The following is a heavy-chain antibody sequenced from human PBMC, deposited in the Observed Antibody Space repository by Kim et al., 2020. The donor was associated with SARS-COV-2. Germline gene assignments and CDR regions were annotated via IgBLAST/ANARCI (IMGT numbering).Heavy chain of an antibody. D-gene: IGHD5-18*01. Sequence: GGSLRLSCAASGFTFSSYGMHWVRQAPGKGLEWVAVIWYDGSNKYYADSVKGRFTISRDNSKNTLYLQMNSLRAEDTAVYYCAKMSFGYSYGHAGMDVWGQGTTVTVSS. CDR3: AKMSFGYSYGHAGMDV. V-gene: IGHV3-33*06. J-gene: IGHJ6*02. CDR1: GFTFSSYG. CDR2: IWYDGSNK.